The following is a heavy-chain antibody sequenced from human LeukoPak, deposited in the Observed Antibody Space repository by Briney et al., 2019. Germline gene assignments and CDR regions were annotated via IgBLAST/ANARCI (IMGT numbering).Heavy chain of an antibody. D-gene: IGHD1-26*01. Sequence: SETLSLTCAVSGGSISSNNWWIWVRQSPEKGLEWIGEIYHDGSTNYNPSLKSRVTISMDKSKNQLSLKLNFVTAADTAVYYCARAIVGATLYYFDYWGQGTLVTVSS. V-gene: IGHV4-4*02. CDR1: GGSISSNNW. CDR3: ARAIVGATLYYFDY. CDR2: IYHDGST. J-gene: IGHJ4*02.